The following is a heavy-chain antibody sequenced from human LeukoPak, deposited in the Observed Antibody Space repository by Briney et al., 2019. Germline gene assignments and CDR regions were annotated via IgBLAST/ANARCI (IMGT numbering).Heavy chain of an antibody. CDR1: GGSISSYY. D-gene: IGHD1-26*01. CDR3: ARLDDRVGYVDY. J-gene: IGHJ4*02. CDR2: IYTSGST. V-gene: IGHV4-4*09. Sequence: PSETLSLTCTVSGGSISSYYWSWIRQPPGKGLEWIGYIYTSGSTNYNPSLKSRVTISVDTSKNQFSLKLSSVTAADTAMYYCARLDDRVGYVDYWGQGTLVTVSS.